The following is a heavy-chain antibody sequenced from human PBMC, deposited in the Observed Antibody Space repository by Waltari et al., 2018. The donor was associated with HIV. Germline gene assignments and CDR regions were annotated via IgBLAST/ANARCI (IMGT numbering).Heavy chain of an antibody. D-gene: IGHD3-16*01. V-gene: IGHV3-7*01. CDR2: TNEDGSEK. Sequence: EVQLVASGGGLVQPGGSLRLSCAGSGFIFRRYGMSWIRQAPGQGLAYVANTNEDGSEKYYVDSVKGRFTISRENAKNSLYLQMNSLRAEDTALYYCARGGGGMDVWGQGTTVTVSS. J-gene: IGHJ6*02. CDR1: GFIFRRYG. CDR3: ARGGGGMDV.